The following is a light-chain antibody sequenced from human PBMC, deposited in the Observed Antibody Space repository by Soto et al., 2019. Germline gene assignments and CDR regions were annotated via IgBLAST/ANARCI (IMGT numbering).Light chain of an antibody. CDR3: SSLTTSFTYV. CDR2: EAS. V-gene: IGLV2-14*01. CDR1: SRHLGPYNY. Sequence: SALTQPASGSGSPGKSVAISCTQTSRHLGPYNYVSWYQQHPSKAPKRLRSEASNRPSGVPDRFSGSKSGNTASLTISGLQAEDEADYYCSSLTTSFTYVFGTGTKVTGL. J-gene: IGLJ1*01.